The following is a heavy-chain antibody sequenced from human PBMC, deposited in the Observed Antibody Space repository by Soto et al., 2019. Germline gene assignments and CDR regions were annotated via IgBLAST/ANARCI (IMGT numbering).Heavy chain of an antibody. Sequence: GSLRLSCATSGFSFSNYGMNWVRQAPGKGLEWVSGITKTGRSTFIADSVRGRSTISRDNLKNIMYLQMNSLRVDDTALYYCTKDAEAYDFAFDKWGQGTMVTVSS. D-gene: IGHD3-3*01. J-gene: IGHJ3*02. V-gene: IGHV3-23*01. CDR1: GFSFSNYG. CDR3: TKDAEAYDFAFDK. CDR2: ITKTGRST.